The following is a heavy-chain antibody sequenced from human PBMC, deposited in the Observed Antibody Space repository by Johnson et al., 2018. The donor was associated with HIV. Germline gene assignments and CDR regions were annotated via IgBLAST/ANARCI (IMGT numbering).Heavy chain of an antibody. CDR3: AKEGSRGTVTQAPDALDI. D-gene: IGHD4-17*01. V-gene: IGHV3-66*03. J-gene: IGHJ3*02. CDR2: IYSGGIT. CDR1: GFTVSSNY. Sequence: VQLVESGGGLIQPGGSLRLSCAASGFTVSSNYMSWVRQAPGKGLEWVSLIYSGGITYYADSVKGRFTISRVNSKNMLYLQMNSLRVEDTAVYYCAKEGSRGTVTQAPDALDIWGQGTVVTVSS.